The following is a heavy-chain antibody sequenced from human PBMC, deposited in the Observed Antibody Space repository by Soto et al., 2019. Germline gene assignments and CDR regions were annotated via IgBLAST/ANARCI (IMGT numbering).Heavy chain of an antibody. CDR2: ISWNSGTI. V-gene: IGHV3-9*01. Sequence: EVQVVESGGGLVQPGRSLRLSCAASGFSFDDYAMHWVRQAPGKGLEWVSGISWNSGTIGYADSVKGRFTISRDNAKNSLYLQRNSLRAEDTALYYCAKSTGGTANGMGVGGQGTTVTVSS. CDR1: GFSFDDYA. D-gene: IGHD2-8*02. CDR3: AKSTGGTANGMGV. J-gene: IGHJ6*02.